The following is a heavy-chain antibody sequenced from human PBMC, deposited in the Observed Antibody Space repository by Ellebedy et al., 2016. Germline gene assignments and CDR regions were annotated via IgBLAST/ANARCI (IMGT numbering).Heavy chain of an antibody. D-gene: IGHD3-22*01. J-gene: IGHJ4*02. Sequence: ASVKVSCXASGYTFTSYAMHWVRQAPGQGLEWMGWINAGNGNTKYSQKFQGRVTITRDTSASTAYMELSSLKSEDTAVYYCARWEDSSGYKYWGQGTLVTVSS. CDR1: GYTFTSYA. V-gene: IGHV1-3*01. CDR3: ARWEDSSGYKY. CDR2: INAGNGNT.